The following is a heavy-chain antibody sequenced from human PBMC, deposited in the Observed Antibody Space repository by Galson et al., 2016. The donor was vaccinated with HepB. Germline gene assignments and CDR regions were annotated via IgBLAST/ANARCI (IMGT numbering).Heavy chain of an antibody. CDR2: IYFSGST. Sequence: TLSLTCTVSGGSIGSAGYFWTWVRQHPVKGLEWIGYIYFSGSTSYNPSLKSRLTISLDTSKNQFSLKLTSATAADTAVYYCAGGYTSPHLAYWGQGTLVTVSS. D-gene: IGHD5-24*01. V-gene: IGHV4-31*03. J-gene: IGHJ4*02. CDR1: GGSIGSAGYF. CDR3: AGGYTSPHLAY.